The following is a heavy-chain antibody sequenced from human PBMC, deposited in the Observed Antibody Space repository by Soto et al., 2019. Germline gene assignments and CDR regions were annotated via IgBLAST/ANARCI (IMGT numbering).Heavy chain of an antibody. CDR1: GGTLSNYA. J-gene: IGHJ3*01. CDR2: IIPILGSA. Sequence: QVQLLQSGAEVKKPGSSVKVSCKASGGTLSNYAISWVRQAPGQGLEWMGGIIPILGSANYAQKFQDRVTIYADESNRTTYMGLRSLRSEDAAGYVWSSRERGDAFDGLGQGTMVTVSS. V-gene: IGHV1-69*01. D-gene: IGHD1-26*01. CDR3: SSRERGDAFDG.